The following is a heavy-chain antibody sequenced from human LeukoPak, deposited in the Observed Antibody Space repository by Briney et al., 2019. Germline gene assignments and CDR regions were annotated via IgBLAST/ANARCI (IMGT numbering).Heavy chain of an antibody. J-gene: IGHJ4*02. CDR2: MNPNSGNT. CDR3: ARAPYYYDSSGYYYYFDY. Sequence: GAPVKVSCKASGYTFTSYDINWVRHAAGQGLEWMGWMNPNSGNTGYAQKFQGRVTMTRNTSISTAYMELSSLRSEDTAVYYCARAPYYYDSSGYYYYFDYWGQGTLVTVSS. D-gene: IGHD3-22*01. CDR1: GYTFTSYD. V-gene: IGHV1-8*01.